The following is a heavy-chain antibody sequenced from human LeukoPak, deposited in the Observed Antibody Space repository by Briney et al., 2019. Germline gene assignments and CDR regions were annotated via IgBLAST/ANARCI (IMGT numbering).Heavy chain of an antibody. Sequence: SETLSLTCTVSGGSISSYYWSWIRQPAGKGLEWIGRIYTSGSTNYNPSLKSRVTMSVDTSKNQFSLKLSSVTAADTAVYYCAKAAGYSTIHWFDPWGQGTLVTVSS. CDR1: GGSISSYY. V-gene: IGHV4-4*07. D-gene: IGHD6-13*01. CDR3: AKAAGYSTIHWFDP. CDR2: IYTSGST. J-gene: IGHJ5*02.